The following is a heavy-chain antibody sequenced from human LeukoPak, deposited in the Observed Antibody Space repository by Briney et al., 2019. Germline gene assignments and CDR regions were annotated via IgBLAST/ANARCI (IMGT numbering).Heavy chain of an antibody. J-gene: IGHJ4*02. CDR3: ARDIWSADY. D-gene: IGHD2-8*02. CDR1: GFVFNNYG. CDR2: IWTDGNFE. Sequence: GGSLRLSGAASGFVFNNYGMHWVRQAPGKGLEWVAVIWTDGNFEYYADSVKGRFTISRDNSKNTLYLQMNSLRAEDTAVYYCARDIWSADYWGQGTLVTVSS. V-gene: IGHV3-33*01.